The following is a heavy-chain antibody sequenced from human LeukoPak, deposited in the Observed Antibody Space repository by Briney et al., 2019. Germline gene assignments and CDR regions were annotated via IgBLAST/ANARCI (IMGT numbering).Heavy chain of an antibody. CDR1: GFTVTSNY. V-gene: IGHV3-66*02. D-gene: IGHD1-1*01. Sequence: GGSLRLSCAASGFTVTSNYMSWVRQAPGKGLEWVSLISWDGSSTYYADSVKGRFTISRDNSKNTLYLQMNSLRAEDTAVYYCAKLPNDAFDIWGQGTMVTVSS. J-gene: IGHJ3*02. CDR2: ISWDGSST. CDR3: AKLPNDAFDI.